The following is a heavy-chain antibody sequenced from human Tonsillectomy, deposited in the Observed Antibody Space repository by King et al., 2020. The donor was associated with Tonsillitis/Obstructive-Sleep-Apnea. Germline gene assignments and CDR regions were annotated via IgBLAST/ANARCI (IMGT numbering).Heavy chain of an antibody. CDR3: ARGDFWTGYPDDNWFDP. V-gene: IGHV1-2*02. Sequence: VQLVESGAEVKKPGASVKVSCKASAYTFTGYYMHWVRQAPGQGLEWMGRINPNRGGTNYAQKFQGRVTMTRDTSISTAYMELSRLRSDDTAVYYCARGDFWTGYPDDNWFDPWGQGTLVTVSS. J-gene: IGHJ5*02. CDR2: INPNRGGT. D-gene: IGHD3/OR15-3a*01. CDR1: AYTFTGYY.